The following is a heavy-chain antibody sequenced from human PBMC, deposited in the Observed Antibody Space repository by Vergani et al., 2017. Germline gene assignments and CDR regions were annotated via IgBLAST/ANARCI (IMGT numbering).Heavy chain of an antibody. V-gene: IGHV1-2*02. CDR2: INPNSGGT. J-gene: IGHJ4*02. CDR1: GYTFSAYY. CDR3: AKNKEYSGYDFLDY. D-gene: IGHD5-12*01. Sequence: QVQLVQSGAEVKKSGASVKVSCKTSGYTFSAYYMHWVRQAPGKGLEWMGWINPNSGGTNLAQEFQGRASMTADTSNNTAYMELSRLRSDDTAVYYCAKNKEYSGYDFLDYWGQGTLVTVSS.